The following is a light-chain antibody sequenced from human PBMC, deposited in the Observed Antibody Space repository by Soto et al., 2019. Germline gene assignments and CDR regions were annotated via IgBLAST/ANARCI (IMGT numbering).Light chain of an antibody. CDR1: QSVSRNY. CDR2: GAS. J-gene: IGKJ4*01. V-gene: IGKV3-20*01. CDR3: QQYDFLPLT. Sequence: EVVLTQPPGTLSLSPGDTATLSCRASQSVSRNYLAWYQQKPGQTPRLLIFGASNRAADIPARFSASGSGTDFTLTISGLEPDDFAVDYCQQYDFLPLTFGGGTRL.